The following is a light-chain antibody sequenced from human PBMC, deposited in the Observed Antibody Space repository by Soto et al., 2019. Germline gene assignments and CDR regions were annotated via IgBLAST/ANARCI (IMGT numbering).Light chain of an antibody. CDR3: QQGSTYPT. Sequence: IQMTQSPSSLSASVGDKVTITCRAGQSVSNYVNWYQHKPGKPPKLLIYVASSLQSGVPSRFSGSGSGTDFILTISSLQPEDVATYYCQQGSTYPTFGGGTKVEIK. CDR1: QSVSNY. CDR2: VAS. V-gene: IGKV1-39*01. J-gene: IGKJ4*01.